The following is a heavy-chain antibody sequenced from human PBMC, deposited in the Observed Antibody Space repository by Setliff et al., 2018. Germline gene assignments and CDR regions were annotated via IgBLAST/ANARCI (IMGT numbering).Heavy chain of an antibody. V-gene: IGHV5-51*01. CDR3: ARHPYYYGSGTYLDNNNRWFDP. Sequence: PGESLKISCKGSGYSFSTCWIGWVRQMPGKGLGWMGIIYPGDSITRYSPPFQGQVTISVDKSINTAYLQWSSLRASDTAIYYCARHPYYYGSGTYLDNNNRWFDPWGQGTLVTVSS. J-gene: IGHJ5*02. CDR2: IYPGDSIT. D-gene: IGHD3-10*01. CDR1: GYSFSTCW.